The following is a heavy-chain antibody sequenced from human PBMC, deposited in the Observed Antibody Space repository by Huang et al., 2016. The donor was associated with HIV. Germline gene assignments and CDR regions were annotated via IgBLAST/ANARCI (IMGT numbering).Heavy chain of an antibody. V-gene: IGHV1-18*01. CDR2: ISGYNGKT. CDR3: ARERYYYDRSGYYTPVEYFHH. D-gene: IGHD3-22*01. Sequence: QVQLAQSGAEVKKPGASVKVSCKASGYTFTNYAINWVRQAPGQSLEWMGWISGYNGKTNDAQKVQGRVTMTKDTSTSTAYMELRSLISDDTAVYDCARERYYYDRSGYYTPVEYFHHRGQGTLVTVSS. CDR1: GYTFTNYA. J-gene: IGHJ1*01.